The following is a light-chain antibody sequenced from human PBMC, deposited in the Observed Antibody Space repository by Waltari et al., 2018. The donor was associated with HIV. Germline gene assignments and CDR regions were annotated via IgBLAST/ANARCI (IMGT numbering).Light chain of an antibody. CDR1: QSLSNN. CDR3: QQYNNWPP. V-gene: IGKV3-15*01. J-gene: IGKJ1*01. Sequence: EIVMTQSPATLSVSPGERATLACRARQSLSNNLAWYQQNPSQAPRLLIYGTSTWATAIPASFSGSRSGTEFTLTIIILQSDAFAVYYCQQYNNWPPFDQGTTVEL. CDR2: GTS.